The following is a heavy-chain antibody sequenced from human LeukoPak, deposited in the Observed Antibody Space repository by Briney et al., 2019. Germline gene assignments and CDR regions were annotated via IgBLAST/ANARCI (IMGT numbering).Heavy chain of an antibody. CDR3: ARDELGRLVY. V-gene: IGHV4-31*03. CDR2: IYYSGST. Sequence: SGTLSLTCTVSGGSISSGGYYWSWIRQHPVKGLDWIGCIYYSGSTYYNPSLKSRVTISVDTSKNQFALKLSSVTAAAAAVYYCARDELGRLVYWGQGTLVTVSS. D-gene: IGHD2-15*01. J-gene: IGHJ4*02. CDR1: GGSISSGGYY.